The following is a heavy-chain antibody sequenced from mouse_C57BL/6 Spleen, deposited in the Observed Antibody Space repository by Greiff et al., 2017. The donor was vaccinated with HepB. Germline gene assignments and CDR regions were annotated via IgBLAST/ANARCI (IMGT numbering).Heavy chain of an antibody. CDR1: GYTFTSYW. V-gene: IGHV1-64*01. J-gene: IGHJ2*01. Sequence: QVQLQQPGAELVKPGASVKLSCKASGYTFTSYWMHWVKQRPGQGLEWIGMIHPNSGSTNYNEKFKSKATLTVDKSSSTAYMQLSSLTSEDSAVYYCARVTTVVATGYFDYWGQGTTLTVSS. CDR3: ARVTTVVATGYFDY. D-gene: IGHD1-1*01. CDR2: IHPNSGST.